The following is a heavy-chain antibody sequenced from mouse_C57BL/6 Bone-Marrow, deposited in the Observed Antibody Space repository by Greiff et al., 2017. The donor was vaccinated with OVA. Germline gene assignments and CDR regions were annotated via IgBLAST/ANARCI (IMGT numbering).Heavy chain of an antibody. CDR3: ARSNYSNSYYFDY. CDR2: IDPEDGET. V-gene: IGHV14-2*01. CDR1: GFNIKDYY. J-gene: IGHJ2*01. Sequence: VQLKQSGAELVKPGASVKLSCTASGFNIKDYYMHWVKQRTEQGLEWIGRIDPEDGETKYAPKFQDKATITADTSSNTAYLQLSSLTSEDTAVYYCARSNYSNSYYFDYWGQGTTLTVSS. D-gene: IGHD2-5*01.